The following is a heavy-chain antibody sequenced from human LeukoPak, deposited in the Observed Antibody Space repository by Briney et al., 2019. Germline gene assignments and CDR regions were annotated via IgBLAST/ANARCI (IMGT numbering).Heavy chain of an antibody. Sequence: GGSLRLSCVGSGFTFRSHAMSWVRQAPEKGLEFVSGIYENGGTTYYADSVKGRFSISRDNSKNTLYLQMNSLRAEDTAVYYCAKDGWENDYGDLYYFDYWGQGTLVTVSS. J-gene: IGHJ4*02. CDR3: AKDGWENDYGDLYYFDY. CDR1: GFTFRSHA. V-gene: IGHV3-23*01. D-gene: IGHD4-17*01. CDR2: IYENGGTT.